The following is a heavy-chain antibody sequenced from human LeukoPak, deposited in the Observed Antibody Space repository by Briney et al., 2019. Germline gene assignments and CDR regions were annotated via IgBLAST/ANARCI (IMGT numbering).Heavy chain of an antibody. Sequence: GGSLRLSCAASGFTVSFNYMTWVRQAPGKGLEWVSLIYSGGNTYYADSVKGRFIISRDESKNTLYLQMNSLRAEDTAVYYCARVGSGSGSYGSGDYYFDDWGPGTLVTVSS. CDR1: GFTVSFNY. D-gene: IGHD3-10*01. CDR2: IYSGGNT. CDR3: ARVGSGSGSYGSGDYYFDD. V-gene: IGHV3-53*01. J-gene: IGHJ4*02.